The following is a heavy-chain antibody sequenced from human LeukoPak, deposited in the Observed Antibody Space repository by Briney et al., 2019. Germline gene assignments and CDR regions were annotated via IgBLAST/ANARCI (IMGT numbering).Heavy chain of an antibody. D-gene: IGHD6-6*01. J-gene: IGHJ4*02. CDR2: ISGNGVKT. CDR1: GFTFSSYA. Sequence: GGSLRLSCAASGFTFSSYAMNGVCQAPGRGVEWVSAISGNGVKTYYADSVKGGFASSRDNFKKTLYLEINSLRADDTAVYYYAKGYSSYYYGIFDYGGQGPLVTVS. V-gene: IGHV3-23*01. CDR3: AKGYSSYYYGIFDY.